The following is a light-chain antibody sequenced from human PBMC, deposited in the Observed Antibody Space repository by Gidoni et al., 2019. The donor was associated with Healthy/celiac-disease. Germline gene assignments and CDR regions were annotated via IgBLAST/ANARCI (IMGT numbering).Light chain of an antibody. J-gene: IGKJ2*01. V-gene: IGKV3-20*01. CDR1: QSVSSSY. Sequence: ELVLTQSPGTLTLSPGERATLSCRASQSVSSSYLAWYQQKPGQAPRLLIYGASSRATGIPDRFSGSGSGTDFNRTISRLEPEDFAVYDCQQYGSSPPRTFGQGTKLEIK. CDR2: GAS. CDR3: QQYGSSPPRT.